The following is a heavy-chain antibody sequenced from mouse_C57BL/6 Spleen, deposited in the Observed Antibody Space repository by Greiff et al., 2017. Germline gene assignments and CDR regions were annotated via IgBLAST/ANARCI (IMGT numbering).Heavy chain of an antibody. CDR2: ISYDGSN. J-gene: IGHJ3*01. D-gene: IGHD2-3*01. CDR1: GYSITSGYY. CDR3: ADGYYWFAY. Sequence: EVQLQQSGPGLVKPSQSLSLTCSVTGYSITSGYYWNWIRQFPGNKLEWMGYISYDGSNNYNPSLKNRISITRDTSKNQFFLKLNSVTTEDTATYYCADGYYWFAYWGQGTLVTVSA. V-gene: IGHV3-6*01.